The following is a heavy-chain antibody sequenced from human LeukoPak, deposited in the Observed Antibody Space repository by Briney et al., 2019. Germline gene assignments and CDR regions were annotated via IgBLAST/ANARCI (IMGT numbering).Heavy chain of an antibody. CDR1: GGSISSGDYY. V-gene: IGHV4-30-4*08. CDR3: ARGGSRYNWNDNVDAFDI. D-gene: IGHD1-1*01. J-gene: IGHJ3*02. Sequence: SETLSLTCTVSGGSISSGDYYWSWIRQPPGKGQEWIGYIYYSGSTYYNPSLKSRVTISVDTSKNQFSLKLSSVTAADTAVYYCARGGSRYNWNDNVDAFDIWGQGTMVTVSS. CDR2: IYYSGST.